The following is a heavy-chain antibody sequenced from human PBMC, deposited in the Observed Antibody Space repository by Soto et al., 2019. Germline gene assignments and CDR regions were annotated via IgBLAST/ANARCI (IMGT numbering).Heavy chain of an antibody. CDR2: IYYSGST. V-gene: IGHV4-30-4*01. D-gene: IGHD3-3*01. J-gene: IGHJ6*02. Sequence: SETLSLTCTVSGGSISSGDYYWSWIRQPPGKGLEWIGYIYYSGSTYYNPSLKSRVTISVDTSKNQFSLKLSSVTAADTAVYYCARAFSDFWSGYYYYGMDVWGQGTTVTVSS. CDR3: ARAFSDFWSGYYYYGMDV. CDR1: GGSISSGDYY.